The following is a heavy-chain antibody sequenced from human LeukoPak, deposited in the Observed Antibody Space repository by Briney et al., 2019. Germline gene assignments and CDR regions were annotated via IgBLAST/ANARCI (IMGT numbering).Heavy chain of an antibody. J-gene: IGHJ6*03. Sequence: GGSLRLSSTTSVFIFSNYAVNWVRQAAGRGLAGVAIISGGGETTYLRDFVKGRFSISRDNSKNSLYLQMNSLRAEDTAVYYCAREGRKSRGVDIVRKKETGYYYMDVWGKGTTVTVSS. CDR2: ISGGGETT. CDR1: VFIFSNYA. D-gene: IGHD2-15*01. CDR3: AREGRKSRGVDIVRKKETGYYYMDV. V-gene: IGHV3-23*02.